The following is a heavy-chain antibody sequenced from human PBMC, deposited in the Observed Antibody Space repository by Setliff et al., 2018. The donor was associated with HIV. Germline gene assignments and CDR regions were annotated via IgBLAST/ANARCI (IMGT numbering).Heavy chain of an antibody. J-gene: IGHJ4*02. CDR2: IYPGDSDA. CDR3: ARHAYGCSNGICYMSDY. D-gene: IGHD2-8*01. Sequence: PGESLKISCKGSGYSFTNSWIGWVRQMPGKGLEWMGIIYPGDSDAKYNPSFQGQVTISADKSISTAYLQWSNLKASDTAIYYCARHAYGCSNGICYMSDYWGQGTLVTVSS. CDR1: GYSFTNSW. V-gene: IGHV5-51*01.